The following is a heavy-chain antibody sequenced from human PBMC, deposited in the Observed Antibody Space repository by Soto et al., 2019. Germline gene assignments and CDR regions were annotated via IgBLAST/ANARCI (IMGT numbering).Heavy chain of an antibody. CDR2: VYYSGRT. Sequence: SETLSLTCSVSGGSFGGYYWSWIRQPPGKGLEWIGYVYYSGRTDYNPSLKSRVTISIDTSTNQFSLKLTSVTAADTAVYYCARAVVVGAGSQTYYFYGMVVWGQGTTVTVSS. CDR3: ARAVVVGAGSQTYYFYGMVV. CDR1: GGSFGGYY. V-gene: IGHV4-59*01. D-gene: IGHD3-22*01. J-gene: IGHJ6*01.